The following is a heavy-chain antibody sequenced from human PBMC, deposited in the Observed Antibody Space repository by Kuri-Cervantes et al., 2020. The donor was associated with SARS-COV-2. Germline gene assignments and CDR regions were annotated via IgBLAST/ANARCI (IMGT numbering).Heavy chain of an antibody. J-gene: IGHJ4*02. Sequence: GSLRLSCTVSGGSVSSSSYYWGWIRQPPGKGLEWIGSIYYSGSTYYNPSLKSRVTISVDTSKNQFSLKLSSVTAADTAVYYCARFAGIAAAGTRTVYDYWGQGTLVTVSS. CDR3: ARFAGIAAAGTRTVYDY. CDR2: IYYSGST. V-gene: IGHV4-39*01. D-gene: IGHD6-13*01. CDR1: GGSVSSSSYY.